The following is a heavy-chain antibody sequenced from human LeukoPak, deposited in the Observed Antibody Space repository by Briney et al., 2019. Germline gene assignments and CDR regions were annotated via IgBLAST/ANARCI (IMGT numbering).Heavy chain of an antibody. CDR1: EFTFSTYG. D-gene: IGHD5-18*01. CDR3: AKDQRLEDIGMVFDS. Sequence: PGGSLRLSCAASEFTFSTYGIHWVRQAPGKGLEWVAVISYYGSYKFYADSVKGRFTIPRDNSKNPLSLQMNSLRAEDTAVYYCAKDQRLEDIGMVFDSWGEGTLVTVSS. V-gene: IGHV3-30*18. J-gene: IGHJ4*02. CDR2: ISYYGSYK.